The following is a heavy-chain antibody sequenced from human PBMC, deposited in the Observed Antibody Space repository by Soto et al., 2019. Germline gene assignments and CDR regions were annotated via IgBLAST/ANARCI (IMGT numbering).Heavy chain of an antibody. J-gene: IGHJ2*01. CDR2: IKSRPDGGTA. CDR1: GFIFNNAW. Sequence: EVHLVGSGGGLVEPGGSLRLSCAASGFIFNNAWMSWVRHAPGKGLEWVAHIKSRPDGGTADYAASVKGRFTISRDDSRYTLYLQMNSLRIEDTAVYYCTTAGPRDWYFNLWGRGTLVTVSS. CDR3: TTAGPRDWYFNL. V-gene: IGHV3-15*01.